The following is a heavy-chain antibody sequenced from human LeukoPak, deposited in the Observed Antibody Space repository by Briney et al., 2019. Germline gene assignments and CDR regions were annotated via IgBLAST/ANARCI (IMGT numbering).Heavy chain of an antibody. Sequence: ASVKVSCKASGYTFTGYYMHWVRQAPGQGLEWMGWINPNSGGTNYAQKFQGRVTMTRDTSISTAYMELSRLRSDDTAVYYCARNARYCSGGSCYPTYNWFDPWGQGTLVTVSS. CDR1: GYTFTGYY. CDR3: ARNARYCSGGSCYPTYNWFDP. J-gene: IGHJ5*02. D-gene: IGHD2-15*01. CDR2: INPNSGGT. V-gene: IGHV1-2*02.